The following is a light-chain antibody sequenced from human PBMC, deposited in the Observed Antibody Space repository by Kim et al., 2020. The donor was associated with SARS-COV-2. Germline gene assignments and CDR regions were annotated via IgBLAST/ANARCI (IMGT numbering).Light chain of an antibody. CDR1: QTITTW. V-gene: IGKV1-5*01. CDR3: QQYRALPWT. CDR2: EVS. Sequence: ASVGDRVTITCRASQTITTWLAWYQQKPGKAPNLLIYEVSTLEDGVPSRFSGSGSETEFTLTISGLQPDDFATYYCQQYRALPWTFGQGTKVDIK. J-gene: IGKJ1*01.